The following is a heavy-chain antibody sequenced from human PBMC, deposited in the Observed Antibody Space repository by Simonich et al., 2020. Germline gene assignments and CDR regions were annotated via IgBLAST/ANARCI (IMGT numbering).Heavy chain of an antibody. CDR2: IRSKAYGGTT. Sequence: VRQAPGKGLEWVGFIRSKAYGGTTEYAASVKGRFTISRDDSKSIAYLQMNSLKPEDTAVYYCTTDASVAAAGMRAEDYWGQGTLVTVSS. CDR3: TTDASVAAAGMRAEDY. D-gene: IGHD6-13*01. J-gene: IGHJ4*02. V-gene: IGHV3-49*02.